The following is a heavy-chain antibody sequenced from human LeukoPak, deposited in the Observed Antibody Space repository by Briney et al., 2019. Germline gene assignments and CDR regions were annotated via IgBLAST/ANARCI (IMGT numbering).Heavy chain of an antibody. CDR3: ARDRYYYDSSGYKYMDV. CDR1: GGSISSTVYY. V-gene: IGHV4-39*07. Sequence: SETLSLTCTVSGGSISSTVYYWGWIRQPPGKGLEWIGSVSDSGGTYYNPSLRSRVTMSVDTSKNQFSLKLNSVTAADTAVYYCARDRYYYDSSGYKYMDVWGKGTTVTVSS. J-gene: IGHJ6*03. D-gene: IGHD3-22*01. CDR2: VSDSGGT.